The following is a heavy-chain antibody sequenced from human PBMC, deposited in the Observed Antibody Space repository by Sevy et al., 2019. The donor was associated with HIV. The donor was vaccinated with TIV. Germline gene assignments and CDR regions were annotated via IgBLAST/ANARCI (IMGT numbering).Heavy chain of an antibody. CDR2: ISGSGGSGDKT. J-gene: IGHJ4*02. Sequence: GGSLRLSCAASGFTFSRYAMNWVRQAPGKGLEWVSGISGSGGSGDKTNYADSVKGRFTISRDDSKNSLYLQLNSLRAEDTATYYCARVSDSRGYFVYWGQGTLVTVSS. CDR3: ARVSDSRGYFVY. D-gene: IGHD3-22*01. CDR1: GFTFSRYA. V-gene: IGHV3-23*01.